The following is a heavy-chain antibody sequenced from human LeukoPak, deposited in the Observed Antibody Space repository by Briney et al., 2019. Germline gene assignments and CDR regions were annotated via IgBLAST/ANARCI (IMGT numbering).Heavy chain of an antibody. CDR1: GFTFDEYA. CDR2: ISWNSGSI. CDR3: ARVAVDTAMVGLDY. V-gene: IGHV3-9*01. D-gene: IGHD5-18*01. Sequence: PGGSLRLSCAASGFTFDEYAMHWVRQAPGKGLEWVSGISWNSGSIGYADSVKGRFTISRDNSKNTLYLQMNSLRAEDTAVYYCARVAVDTAMVGLDYWGQGTLVTVSS. J-gene: IGHJ4*02.